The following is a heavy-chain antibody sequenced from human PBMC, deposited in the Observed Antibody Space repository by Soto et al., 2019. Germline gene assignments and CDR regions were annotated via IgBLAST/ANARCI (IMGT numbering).Heavy chain of an antibody. V-gene: IGHV2-5*01. Sequence: QITLKESGPTLVKPTQALTLTCSFSGFSLSTGGRGVGWIRQPPGKPLEWVALIYWNDDKRFSPSLRSRLTITKDTSKNQVVLTMTNVDPVDTATYYCAHRGYGDYPRDNWFDPWGQGTLVTVSS. D-gene: IGHD4-17*01. CDR1: GFSLSTGGRG. J-gene: IGHJ5*02. CDR3: AHRGYGDYPRDNWFDP. CDR2: IYWNDDK.